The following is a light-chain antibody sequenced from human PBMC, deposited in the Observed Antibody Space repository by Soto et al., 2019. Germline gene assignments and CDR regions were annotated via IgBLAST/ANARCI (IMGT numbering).Light chain of an antibody. CDR3: QSYDDSLSVHYV. CDR2: GNT. J-gene: IGLJ1*01. CDR1: SSNIGSTYD. V-gene: IGLV1-40*01. Sequence: QAVLTQPPSVSGAPGQRVTISCTGSSSNIGSTYDVQWYQQLPGTAPKLLIHGNTNRPSGVPDRFSGSKSGTSASLAITGLQADDEADYYCQSYDDSLSVHYVFGTGTKLTGL.